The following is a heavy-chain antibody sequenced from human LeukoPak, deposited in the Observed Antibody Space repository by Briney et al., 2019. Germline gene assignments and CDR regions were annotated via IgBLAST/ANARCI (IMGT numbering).Heavy chain of an antibody. J-gene: IGHJ4*02. CDR3: ARGRDSSGYYVSY. CDR2: INHSGST. CDR1: GGSFSGYY. V-gene: IGHV4-34*01. Sequence: PSETLSLTCAVYGGSFSGYYWSWIRQPPEKGLEWIGEINHSGSTNYDPSLKSRVTISVDTSKNQFSLKLSSVIAADTAVYYCARGRDSSGYYVSYWGQGTLVTVSS. D-gene: IGHD3-22*01.